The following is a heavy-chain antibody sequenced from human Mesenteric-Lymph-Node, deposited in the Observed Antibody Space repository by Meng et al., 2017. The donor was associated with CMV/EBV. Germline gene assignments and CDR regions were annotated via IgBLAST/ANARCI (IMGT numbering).Heavy chain of an antibody. D-gene: IGHD6-19*01. CDR1: GGTFSSYV. CDR2: IIPIFGTA. J-gene: IGHJ4*02. CDR3: ARFRPSRQWLFDY. V-gene: IGHV1-69*05. Sequence: SVKVSCKASGGTFSSYVISWVRQAPGQGLEWMGGIIPIFGTAKYAQKFQGRVTITTDESTSTAYMELSSLRSEDTAVYYCARFRPSRQWLFDYWGQGTLVTVSS.